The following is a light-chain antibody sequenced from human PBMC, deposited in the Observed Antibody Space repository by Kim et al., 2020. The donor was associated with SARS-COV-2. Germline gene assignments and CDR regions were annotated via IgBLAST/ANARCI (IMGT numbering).Light chain of an antibody. Sequence: SYELTQPPSVSVAPGKTASITCGGNSIGSKSVHWYQHKPGQAPVLVMFYSTDRPSGIPARFSGSNSGNTATLTITRVEAGDEADYYCQVWDSSDHFVFGTGTKVTVL. J-gene: IGLJ1*01. V-gene: IGLV3-21*04. CDR2: YST. CDR1: SIGSKS. CDR3: QVWDSSDHFV.